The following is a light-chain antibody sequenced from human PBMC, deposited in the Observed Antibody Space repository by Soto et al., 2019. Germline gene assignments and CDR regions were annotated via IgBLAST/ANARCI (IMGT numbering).Light chain of an antibody. CDR1: SSTIGSNY. V-gene: IGLV1-47*01. Sequence: SVLTHHPSASGTPGQRVTISGSGSSSTIGSNYVYWYQPLPGTATKLLIYRNNQRHSEVPARFSGAKSSTSDSLAISGPRSEYETNDYCAAWDGSVSAEVYVVGKGTKLTVL. J-gene: IGLJ1*01. CDR3: AAWDGSVSAEVYV. CDR2: RNN.